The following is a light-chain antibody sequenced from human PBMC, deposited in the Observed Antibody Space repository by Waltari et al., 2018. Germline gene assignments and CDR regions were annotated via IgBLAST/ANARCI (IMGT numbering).Light chain of an antibody. J-gene: IGKJ2*01. CDR3: QQSYSGPWYT. CDR1: QSISTY. CDR2: VAS. Sequence: DIQMTQSPSSLSASVGDRVTITCRASQSISTYLNWSQTKPGKAPELLIYVASYLKSGVPSRFRGSGAGTDFTFTITNLRPEDSATYFWQQSYSGPWYTFGQGTKLEI. V-gene: IGKV1-39*01.